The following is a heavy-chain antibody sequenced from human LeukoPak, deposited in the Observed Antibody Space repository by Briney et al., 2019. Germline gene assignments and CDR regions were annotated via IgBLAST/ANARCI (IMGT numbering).Heavy chain of an antibody. Sequence: GGSLRLSCAASGFTFSHYNMNRVRQAPGKGLEWVSSISSSSSYIFYADSVKGRFTISRDNAKDSLYLQMNSLRVEDTAVYYCLRGDRRDYWGQGTLVTVSS. CDR3: LRGDRRDY. CDR2: ISSSSSYI. J-gene: IGHJ4*02. V-gene: IGHV3-21*06. CDR1: GFTFSHYN.